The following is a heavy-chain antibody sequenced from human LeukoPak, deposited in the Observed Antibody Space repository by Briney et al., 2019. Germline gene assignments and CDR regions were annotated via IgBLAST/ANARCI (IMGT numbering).Heavy chain of an antibody. J-gene: IGHJ5*02. CDR3: ARQIRSYWFDP. Sequence: SQTLSLTCTVSGGSISSGDYYWSWIRQPPGKGLEWIGYIYYSGSTNYNPSLKSRVTISVDTSKNQFSLKLSSVTAADTAVYYCARQIRSYWFDPWGQGTLVTVSS. D-gene: IGHD3-3*02. CDR1: GGSISSGDYY. CDR2: IYYSGST. V-gene: IGHV4-30-4*01.